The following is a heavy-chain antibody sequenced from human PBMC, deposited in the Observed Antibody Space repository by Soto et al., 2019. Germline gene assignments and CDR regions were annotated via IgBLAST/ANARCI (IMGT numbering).Heavy chain of an antibody. V-gene: IGHV5-10-1*03. CDR2: IDPSDSYT. D-gene: IGHD2-15*01. J-gene: IGHJ4*02. Sequence: EVQLVQSGAEVKKPGESLKISCKGSGYSFSSYWISWVRQMPGKGLEWMGKIDPSDSYTSYSPSFQGHVTISADKSISTAYVQWSSLKASDTAMYYCARRTQYCSGGSCYLYFDYWGQGTLGTVSS. CDR3: ARRTQYCSGGSCYLYFDY. CDR1: GYSFSSYW.